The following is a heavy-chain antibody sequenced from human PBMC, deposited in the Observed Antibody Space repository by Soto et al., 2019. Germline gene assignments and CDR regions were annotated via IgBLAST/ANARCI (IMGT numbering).Heavy chain of an antibody. CDR3: ARVKYSSGWYDFDY. V-gene: IGHV4-59*01. CDR1: GGSISSYY. D-gene: IGHD6-19*01. CDR2: IYYSGST. Sequence: SETLSLTCTVSGGSISSYYWSWIRQPPGKGLEWIGYIYYSGSTNYNPSLKSRVTISVDTSKNQFSLKLSSVTAADTAVYYCARVKYSSGWYDFDYWGQGTLVTVSS. J-gene: IGHJ4*02.